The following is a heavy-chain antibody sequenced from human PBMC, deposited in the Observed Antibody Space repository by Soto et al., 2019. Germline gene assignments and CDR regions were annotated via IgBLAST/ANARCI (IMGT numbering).Heavy chain of an antibody. CDR3: AKAGSSYSGSQSYFDY. CDR1: GFTFSSYA. J-gene: IGHJ4*02. D-gene: IGHD1-26*01. V-gene: IGHV3-23*01. CDR2: ISGSGGST. Sequence: GGSLRLSCAASGFTFSSYAMSWVRQAPGKGLEWVSAISGSGGSTYYADSVKGRFTISRDNSKNTLYLQMNSLRAEDTAVYYCAKAGSSYSGSQSYFDYWGRGTLVTVSS.